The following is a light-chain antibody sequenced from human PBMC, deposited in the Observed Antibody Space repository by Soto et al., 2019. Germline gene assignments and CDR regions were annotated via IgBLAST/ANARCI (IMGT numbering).Light chain of an antibody. V-gene: IGKV1-5*01. CDR2: DAS. CDR3: QQHNSYPWT. CDR1: QTISSW. J-gene: IGKJ1*01. Sequence: DIKMTHSPSTLSASVGDRVTISCWASQTISSWLAWYQQRPGKAPKPLIYDASNLESGVPSRFSGSGSGTEFTLTISSLQPDDFAAYYCQQHNSYPWTFGQGTKVDIK.